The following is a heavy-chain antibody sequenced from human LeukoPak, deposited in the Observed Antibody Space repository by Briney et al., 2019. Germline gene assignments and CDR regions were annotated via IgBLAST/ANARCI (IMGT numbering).Heavy chain of an antibody. D-gene: IGHD1-26*01. J-gene: IGHJ5*02. CDR1: GYTLTELS. V-gene: IGHV1-24*01. CDR2: FDPEDGET. CDR3: ATGYSGSYYGLPAINWFDP. Sequence: ASVKVSCKVSGYTLTELSMHWVRQAPGKRLEWMGGFDPEDGETIYAQKFQGRVTMTEDTSTDTAYMELSSLRSEDTAVYYCATGYSGSYYGLPAINWFDPWGQGTLVTVSS.